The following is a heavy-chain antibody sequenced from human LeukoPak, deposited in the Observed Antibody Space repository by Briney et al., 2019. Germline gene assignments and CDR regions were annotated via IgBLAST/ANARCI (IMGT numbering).Heavy chain of an antibody. CDR2: IFHSGST. CDR3: ARSPTKRVTEDY. CDR1: GYSISSGYY. V-gene: IGHV4-38-2*02. D-gene: IGHD1-14*01. Sequence: SETLSLTCTVSGYSISSGYYWGWIRQPPGKGLEWIGQIFHSGSTSYSPSLKSRVTISLDKSKNQFSLKLTSVTAADTAVYYRARSPTKRVTEDYWGHGILVTVSS. J-gene: IGHJ4*01.